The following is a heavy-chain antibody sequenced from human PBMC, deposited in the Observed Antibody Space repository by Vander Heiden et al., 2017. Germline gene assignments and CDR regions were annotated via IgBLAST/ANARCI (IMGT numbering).Heavy chain of an antibody. J-gene: IGHJ4*02. CDR3: ARDWGGRNSGSYFDY. CDR2: IYHSWST. Sequence: QVQLQESGPGLVKPSGTLSLTCAVSGGSTSSSNWWSWVRQPPGKGLEWIGEIYHSWSTNYNPSLKSRVTISVDKSKNQFSLKLSSVTAADTAVYYCARDWGGRNSGSYFDYWGQGTLVTVSS. D-gene: IGHD1-26*01. V-gene: IGHV4-4*02. CDR1: GGSTSSSNW.